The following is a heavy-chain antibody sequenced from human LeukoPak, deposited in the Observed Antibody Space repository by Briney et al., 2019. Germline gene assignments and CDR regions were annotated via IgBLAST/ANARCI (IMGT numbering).Heavy chain of an antibody. D-gene: IGHD3-16*02. CDR3: AKGYYDYVWGSYRYTPDY. CDR2: ISGSGTST. Sequence: GGSLRLSCAASGFTFSSYAMSWVRQAPGKGLQWVSSISGSGTSTYYADSVKGGFTISRDNSKNTLYLQMNSLRAEDTAVYYCAKGYYDYVWGSYRYTPDYWGQGTLVTVSS. V-gene: IGHV3-23*01. J-gene: IGHJ4*02. CDR1: GFTFSSYA.